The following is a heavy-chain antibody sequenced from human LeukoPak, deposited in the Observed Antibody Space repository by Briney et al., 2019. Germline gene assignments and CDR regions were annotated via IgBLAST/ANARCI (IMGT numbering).Heavy chain of an antibody. Sequence: GGSLRLSCAASGFTFSDYYMSWIRQAPGKGLEWVSYISSSGSTIYYADSVKGRFTISRDNAKNSLYLQMNGLRAEDTAVYYCARVPTGHYDSSGYYYETLPNWFDPWGQGTLVTVSS. CDR2: ISSSGSTI. V-gene: IGHV3-11*01. D-gene: IGHD3-22*01. CDR1: GFTFSDYY. CDR3: ARVPTGHYDSSGYYYETLPNWFDP. J-gene: IGHJ5*02.